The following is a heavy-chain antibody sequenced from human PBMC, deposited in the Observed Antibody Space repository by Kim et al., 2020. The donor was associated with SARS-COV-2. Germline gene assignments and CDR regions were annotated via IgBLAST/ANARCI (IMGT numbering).Heavy chain of an antibody. V-gene: IGHV3-33*01. CDR1: GFTFSSYG. J-gene: IGHJ3*02. D-gene: IGHD4-17*01. CDR3: ASFFDYGGPGDAFDI. CDR2: IWYDGSNK. Sequence: GGSLRLSCAASGFTFSSYGMHWVRQAPGKGLEWVAVIWYDGSNKYYADSVKGRFTISRDNSKNTLYLQMNSLRAEDTAVYYCASFFDYGGPGDAFDIWGQGTMVTVSS.